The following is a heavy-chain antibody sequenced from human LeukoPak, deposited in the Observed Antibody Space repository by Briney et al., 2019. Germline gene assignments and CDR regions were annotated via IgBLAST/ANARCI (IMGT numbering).Heavy chain of an antibody. Sequence: GGSLRLSCAASGFTFSSYGMHWVRQAPGKGLEWVAFIRYDGSNKYYADSVKGRFTISRDNSKNTPYLQMNSLRAEDTAVYYCAKAWRYYDSSGYYDYWGQGTLVTVSS. V-gene: IGHV3-30*02. J-gene: IGHJ4*02. CDR2: IRYDGSNK. CDR3: AKAWRYYDSSGYYDY. CDR1: GFTFSSYG. D-gene: IGHD3-22*01.